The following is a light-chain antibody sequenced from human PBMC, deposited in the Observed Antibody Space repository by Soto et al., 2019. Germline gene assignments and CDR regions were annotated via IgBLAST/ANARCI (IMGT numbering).Light chain of an antibody. CDR1: SSDVGGSTY. V-gene: IGLV2-14*01. CDR3: SSYTSSSTLYV. CDR2: EVS. Sequence: QSALTQPASVSGSPGQSITISCTGTSSDVGGSTYVSWYQQHPGKAPKLMIYEVSNRPSGVSNRFSGSKSGNTASLTISGLQAEDEADYYCSSYTSSSTLYVLGTGTKLTVL. J-gene: IGLJ1*01.